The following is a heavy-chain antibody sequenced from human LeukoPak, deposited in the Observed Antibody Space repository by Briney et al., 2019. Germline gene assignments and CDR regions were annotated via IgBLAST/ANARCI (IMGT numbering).Heavy chain of an antibody. Sequence: GGSLRLSCAASGFTFADYAMHWVRQAPGKGLEWVSGISWNSGSIGYADSVKGRFTISRDNAKNSLYLQMNSLRAEDTALYYCAKGVSSLPTVTTYFDYWGQGTLVTVSS. CDR1: GFTFADYA. CDR2: ISWNSGSI. CDR3: AKGVSSLPTVTTYFDY. J-gene: IGHJ4*02. D-gene: IGHD4-11*01. V-gene: IGHV3-9*01.